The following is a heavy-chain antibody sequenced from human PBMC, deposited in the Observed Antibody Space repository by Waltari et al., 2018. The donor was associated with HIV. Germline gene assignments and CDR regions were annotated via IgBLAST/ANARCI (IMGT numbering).Heavy chain of an antibody. Sequence: EVQLLESGGGLVQPGGSLRLSCAASGFTFSSYAMSWVRQAPGKGLEWVSAISGSGGSTYYADSVKGRFTISRDNSKNTLYLQMNSLRAEDTAVYYCAKDTTAPIVVVPAALDYWGQGTLVTVSS. CDR3: AKDTTAPIVVVPAALDY. V-gene: IGHV3-23*01. J-gene: IGHJ4*02. CDR2: ISGSGGST. D-gene: IGHD2-2*01. CDR1: GFTFSSYA.